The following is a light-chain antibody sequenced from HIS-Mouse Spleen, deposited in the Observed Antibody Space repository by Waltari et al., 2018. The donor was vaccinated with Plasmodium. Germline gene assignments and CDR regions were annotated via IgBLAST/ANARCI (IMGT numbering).Light chain of an antibody. CDR1: QSVSSSY. CDR3: QQYGSSPYT. J-gene: IGKJ2*01. CDR2: GAS. V-gene: IGKV3-20*01. Sequence: EIVLTQSPGTLSLSPGERATLSCRASQSVSSSYLAWYQQKPGQDPRLLIYGASSRAPGIPDRFSGSGSGTDFTLTISRLEPEDFAVYYCQQYGSSPYTFGQGTKLEIK.